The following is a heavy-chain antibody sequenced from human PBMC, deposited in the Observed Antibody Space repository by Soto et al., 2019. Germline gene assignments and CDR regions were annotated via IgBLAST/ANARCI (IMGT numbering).Heavy chain of an antibody. CDR1: GGSISSYY. Sequence: SETLSLTCTVSGGSISSYYWSWIRQPPGKGLEWIGYIYYSGSTNYNPSLKSRVTISVDTSKNQFSLKLSSVTAADTAVYYCARVWGGAFNIWGQVKMVTVSS. D-gene: IGHD3-10*01. CDR2: IYYSGST. J-gene: IGHJ3*02. V-gene: IGHV4-59*01. CDR3: ARVWGGAFNI.